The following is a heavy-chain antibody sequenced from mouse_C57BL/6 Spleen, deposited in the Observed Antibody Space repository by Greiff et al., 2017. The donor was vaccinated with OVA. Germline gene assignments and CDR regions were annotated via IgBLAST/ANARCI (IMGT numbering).Heavy chain of an antibody. CDR3: ARGDYDYAYFDV. Sequence: QVQLQQPGAELVMPGASVKLSCKASGYTFTGYWMHWVKQRPGQGLEWIGEIDPSDSYTNYNQKFKGKSTLTVDKSSSTAYMQLSSLTSEDSAVYYCARGDYDYAYFDVWGTGTTVTVSS. CDR2: IDPSDSYT. J-gene: IGHJ1*03. V-gene: IGHV1-69*01. D-gene: IGHD2-4*01. CDR1: GYTFTGYW.